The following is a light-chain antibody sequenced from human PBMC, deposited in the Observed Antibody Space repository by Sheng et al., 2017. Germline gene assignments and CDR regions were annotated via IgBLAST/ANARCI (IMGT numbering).Light chain of an antibody. Sequence: EIVLTQSPGTLSLSPGERATLSCRASQSVSSSYLAWYQQKPGQAPRLLIYGASSRATGIPDRFSGSGSGTDFTLTISRLEPEDFAVYYCQQYGSSPRTFGQGTNGGNQ. CDR3: QQYGSSPRT. CDR2: GAS. CDR1: QSVSSSY. J-gene: IGKJ1*01. V-gene: IGKV3-20*01.